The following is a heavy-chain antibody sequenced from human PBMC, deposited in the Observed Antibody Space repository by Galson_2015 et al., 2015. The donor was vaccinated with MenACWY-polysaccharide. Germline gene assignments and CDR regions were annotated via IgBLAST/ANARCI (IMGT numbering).Heavy chain of an antibody. V-gene: IGHV4-30-4*01. J-gene: IGHJ5*02. Sequence: TLSLTCSVSGGSISSGDYYWSWIRQPPGKGLDWIGCIYYSGTTCYSPSLKSRVTISVDTSKNQFSLRLSSVTAADTAVYYCASGTSLLFDPWGQGTLVTVSS. CDR3: ASGTSLLFDP. D-gene: IGHD2-8*01. CDR1: GGSISSGDYY. CDR2: IYYSGTT.